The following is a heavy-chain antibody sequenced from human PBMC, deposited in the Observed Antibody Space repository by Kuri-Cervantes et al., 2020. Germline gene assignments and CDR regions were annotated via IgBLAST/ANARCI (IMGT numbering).Heavy chain of an antibody. V-gene: IGHV3-33*01. CDR1: GFTFSSYG. CDR2: IWYDGSNK. D-gene: IGHD6-19*01. J-gene: IGHJ4*02. Sequence: LSLTCAASGFTFSSYGMHWVRQAPGKGLEWVAVIWYDGSNKYYADSVKGRFTISRDNSKNSLYLQVNSLRAEDTAVYYCARVPWTAVADWGQGTLVTVSS. CDR3: ARVPWTAVAD.